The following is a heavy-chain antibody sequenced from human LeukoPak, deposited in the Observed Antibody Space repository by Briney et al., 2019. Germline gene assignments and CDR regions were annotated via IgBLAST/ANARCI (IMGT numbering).Heavy chain of an antibody. CDR1: GYSISSGYY. J-gene: IGHJ6*03. CDR3: AKAGIAAAGSSYYYYYYMDV. Sequence: ETLSLTCTVSGYSISSGYYWGWIRQPPGKGLEWVSAISGSGGSTYYADSVKGRFTISRDNSKNTLYLQMNSLRAEDTAVYHCAKAGIAAAGSSYYYYYYMDVWGKGTTVTISS. CDR2: ISGSGGST. V-gene: IGHV3-23*01. D-gene: IGHD6-13*01.